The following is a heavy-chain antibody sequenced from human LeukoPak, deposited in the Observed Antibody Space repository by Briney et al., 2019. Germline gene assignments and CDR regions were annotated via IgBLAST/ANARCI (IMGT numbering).Heavy chain of an antibody. D-gene: IGHD3-16*01. CDR2: INPNNGGT. CDR3: ARVYTTVGERTDY. J-gene: IGHJ4*02. CDR1: GYTFSDYY. V-gene: IGHV1-2*02. Sequence: GASVKVSCKASGYTFSDYYIHWVRQAPGQGLEWMGWINPNNGGTIYAQKFQGRVTMTRDTSISTVYMEPSRLTSDDTAVYFCARVYTTVGERTDYWGQGTLITVSS.